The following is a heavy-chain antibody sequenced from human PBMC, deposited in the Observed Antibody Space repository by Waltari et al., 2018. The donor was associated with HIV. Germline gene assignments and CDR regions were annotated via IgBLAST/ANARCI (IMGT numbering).Heavy chain of an antibody. CDR1: GFTFANFG. J-gene: IGHJ4*02. CDR3: ARGYSSSRWIPLYH. CDR2: FWSDGVEI. D-gene: IGHD6-6*01. Sequence: QVQLVESGGGAVQPGTSLPLACAVSGFTFANFGIHWVRQSPGKGLEWLAVFWSDGVEISYADSVKGRFTISKDSSQKTLYLHLTSLRAEDTALYYCARGYSSSRWIPLYHWGRGTLVTVSS. V-gene: IGHV3-33*01.